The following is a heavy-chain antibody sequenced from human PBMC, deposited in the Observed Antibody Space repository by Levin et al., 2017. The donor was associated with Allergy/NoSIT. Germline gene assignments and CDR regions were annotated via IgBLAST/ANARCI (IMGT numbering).Heavy chain of an antibody. CDR1: GFTFDDYA. J-gene: IGHJ4*02. CDR2: ITWNSTSI. Sequence: GGSLRLSCAASGFTFDDYAMHWVRQPPGKGLEWVSSITWNSTSIRYADSVKGRFSISRDNAKNSLFLQMNSLRDGDTAFYYCAKGGEDYFDSRFENWGQGTLVTVSS. D-gene: IGHD3-22*01. CDR3: AKGGEDYFDSRFEN. V-gene: IGHV3-9*01.